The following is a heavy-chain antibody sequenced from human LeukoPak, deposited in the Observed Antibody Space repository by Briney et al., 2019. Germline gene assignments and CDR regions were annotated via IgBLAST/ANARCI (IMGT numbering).Heavy chain of an antibody. CDR2: IYYSGST. CDR1: GGSISSSSYY. J-gene: IGHJ4*02. CDR3: ARDIRVVGPNYFDY. Sequence: SETLSLTRTVSGGSISSSSYYWGWIRQPPGKGLEWIGSIYYSGSTYYNPSLKSRVTISVDTSKNQFSLKLSSLTAADTAVYYCARDIRVVGPNYFDYWGQGTLVTVSS. D-gene: IGHD1-26*01. V-gene: IGHV4-39*07.